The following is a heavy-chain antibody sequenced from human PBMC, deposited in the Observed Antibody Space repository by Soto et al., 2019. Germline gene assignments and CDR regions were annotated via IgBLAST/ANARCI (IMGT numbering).Heavy chain of an antibody. Sequence: QVQLVESGGGVVQPGRSLRLSCAASGFTFSSYAMHWVRQAPGKGLEWVAVISYDGSNKYYADSVKGRFTISRDNSKNTLDLQMNSLRGEDTAVYYCARDSIVATIMNYYCDGMDVWGQGTTVTVSS. CDR3: ARDSIVATIMNYYCDGMDV. J-gene: IGHJ6*02. D-gene: IGHD5-12*01. CDR2: ISYDGSNK. V-gene: IGHV3-30-3*01. CDR1: GFTFSSYA.